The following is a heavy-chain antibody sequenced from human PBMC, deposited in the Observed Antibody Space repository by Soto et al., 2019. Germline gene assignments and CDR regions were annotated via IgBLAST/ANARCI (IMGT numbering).Heavy chain of an antibody. V-gene: IGHV1-18*04. D-gene: IGHD2-8*01. CDR1: GYTFTSYG. Sequence: ASVKVSCKASGYTFTSYGISWVRQAPGQGLEWMGWISAYNGNTNYAQKLQGRVTMTTDTSTSTAYMELRSLRSDDTAVYYCAGDEVVRIGYAPYGMDVWRQGTTVTVAS. CDR3: AGDEVVRIGYAPYGMDV. J-gene: IGHJ6*02. CDR2: ISAYNGNT.